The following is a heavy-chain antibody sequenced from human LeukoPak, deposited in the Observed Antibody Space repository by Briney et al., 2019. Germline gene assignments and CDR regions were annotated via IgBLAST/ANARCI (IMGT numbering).Heavy chain of an antibody. V-gene: IGHV4-59*01. CDR3: ARDQTGTLYY. J-gene: IGHJ4*02. CDR1: GGSISSYY. Sequence: PETLSLTCTVSGGSISSYYWSWIRQPPGKGLEWIGYIYYSGSTNYNPSLKSRVTISVDTSKNQFSLKLSSVTAADTAVYYCARDQTGTLYYWGQGTLVTVSS. CDR2: IYYSGST. D-gene: IGHD1-1*01.